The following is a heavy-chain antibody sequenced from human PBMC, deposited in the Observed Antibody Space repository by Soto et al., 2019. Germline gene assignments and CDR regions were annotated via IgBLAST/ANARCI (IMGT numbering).Heavy chain of an antibody. Sequence: GGSLRLSCAASGFTFDDYAMHWVRQAPGKGLEWVSGISWNSGSIGYADSVKGRFTISRDNAKNSLYLQMNSLRAEDTALYYCAKDSSSWPPNWFDPWGQGTLVTVSS. CDR3: AKDSSSWPPNWFDP. CDR2: ISWNSGSI. J-gene: IGHJ5*02. D-gene: IGHD6-13*01. V-gene: IGHV3-9*01. CDR1: GFTFDDYA.